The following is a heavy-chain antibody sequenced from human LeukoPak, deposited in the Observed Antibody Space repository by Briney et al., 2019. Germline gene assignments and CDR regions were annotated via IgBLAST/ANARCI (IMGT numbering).Heavy chain of an antibody. Sequence: PGGSLRLFCAASGFTFSSYSMNWVRQAPGNGLEWVSSISSSSSYIYYADSVKGRFTISRDNAKNSRYLQMNSLRAEDTAVYYCARDNSSSWENYFDYWGQGTLVTVSS. CDR1: GFTFSSYS. V-gene: IGHV3-21*01. D-gene: IGHD6-13*01. CDR3: ARDNSSSWENYFDY. J-gene: IGHJ4*02. CDR2: ISSSSSYI.